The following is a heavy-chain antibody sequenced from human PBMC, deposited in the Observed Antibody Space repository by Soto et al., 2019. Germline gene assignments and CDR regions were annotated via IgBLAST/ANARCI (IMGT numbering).Heavy chain of an antibody. CDR3: ARDSGYSYGFDY. J-gene: IGHJ4*02. V-gene: IGHV1-18*01. Sequence: GASVKVSCKASGYSFSRYDINWVRQAPGQGLEWMGWISAYNGNTKYARKLQGRVTMTTDTSTSTAYMELRSLRSDDTAVYYCARDSGYSYGFDYWGQGTLVTVSS. D-gene: IGHD5-18*01. CDR1: GYSFSRYD. CDR2: ISAYNGNT.